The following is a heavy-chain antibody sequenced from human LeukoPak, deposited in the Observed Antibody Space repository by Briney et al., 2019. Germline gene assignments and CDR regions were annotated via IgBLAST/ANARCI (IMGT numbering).Heavy chain of an antibody. CDR1: GFTFSSYE. V-gene: IGHV3-48*03. CDR2: ISSSGSTI. D-gene: IGHD1-1*01. CDR3: ARDTTYKLDS. J-gene: IGHJ4*02. Sequence: GGSPRLSCAASGFTFSSYEMNWVRQAPGKGLEWVSYISSSGSTIYYADSVKGRFTISRDNAKNSLYLQMNSLRAEDTAIYYCARDTTYKLDSWGQGTLVTVSS.